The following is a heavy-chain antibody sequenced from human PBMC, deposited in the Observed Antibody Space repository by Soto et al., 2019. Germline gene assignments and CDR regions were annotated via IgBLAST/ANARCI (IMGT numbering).Heavy chain of an antibody. D-gene: IGHD3-10*01. CDR2: IWYDGSNK. Sequence: QVQLVESGGGVVQPGRSLRLSCAASGFTFSSYGMHWVRQAPGKGLEWVAVIWYDGSNKYYADSVKGRFTISRDNSKNTLYLQMNSLRAEDTAVYYCARTYGSGSYIDYWGQGNLVTVSS. J-gene: IGHJ4*02. V-gene: IGHV3-33*01. CDR3: ARTYGSGSYIDY. CDR1: GFTFSSYG.